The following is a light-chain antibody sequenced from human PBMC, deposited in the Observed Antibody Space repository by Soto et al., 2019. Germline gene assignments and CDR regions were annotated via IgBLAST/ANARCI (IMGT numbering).Light chain of an antibody. J-gene: IGKJ1*01. CDR2: AAS. CDR3: QQLNTYPRT. V-gene: IGKV1-9*01. CDR1: QSISSY. Sequence: DIQMTQAPSTLSASVGDRVTITCRASQSISSYLNWYQQKPGKAPKLLIYAASTLQSGVPSRFSGSGSGTHFTLTISSLQPEDFATYFCQQLNTYPRTFGQGTNVDIK.